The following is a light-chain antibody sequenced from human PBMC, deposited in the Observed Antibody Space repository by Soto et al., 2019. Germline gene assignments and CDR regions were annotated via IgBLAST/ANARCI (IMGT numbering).Light chain of an antibody. Sequence: DIQMTQSPSTLSASVGERVTITCRASKSILTWLAWYQQKPGKAPKLLIYDASNLQSGVPSRLSGSVSGTEFTLYLRSLHPDDFATYYCQPYKRYSPPTFGPGTRLES. J-gene: IGKJ5*01. CDR3: QPYKRYSPPT. CDR1: KSILTW. CDR2: DAS. V-gene: IGKV1-5*01.